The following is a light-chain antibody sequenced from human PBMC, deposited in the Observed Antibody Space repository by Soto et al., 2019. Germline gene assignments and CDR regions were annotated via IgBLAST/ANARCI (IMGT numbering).Light chain of an antibody. V-gene: IGKV1-27*01. CDR3: QKYNSAPLT. CDR1: QDIAIY. J-gene: IGKJ4*01. CDR2: AAS. Sequence: IQLTQSPSSLSASVGYRFTITCRASQDIAIYLAWYQQKPGEAPKLLIYAASTLYGGVPSRFSGSGSGTDFTLTISSLQPEDVATYYCQKYNSAPLTFGGGTTGDIK.